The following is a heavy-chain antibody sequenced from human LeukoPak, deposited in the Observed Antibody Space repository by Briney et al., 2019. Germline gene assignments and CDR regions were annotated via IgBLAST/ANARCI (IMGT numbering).Heavy chain of an antibody. CDR3: AGSPSYYDFSYYYYYMDV. CDR1: GFTFSSYS. J-gene: IGHJ6*03. Sequence: GGSLRLSCAASGFTFSSYSMNWVRQAPGKGLEWVSSISSSSSYIYYADSVKGRFTISRDNAKNSLYLQMNSLRAEDTAVYYCAGSPSYYDFSYYYYYMDVWGKGTTVTVSS. D-gene: IGHD3-3*01. CDR2: ISSSSSYI. V-gene: IGHV3-21*01.